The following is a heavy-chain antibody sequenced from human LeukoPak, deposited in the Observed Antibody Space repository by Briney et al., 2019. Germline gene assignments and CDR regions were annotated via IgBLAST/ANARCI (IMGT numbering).Heavy chain of an antibody. CDR2: IYSGGST. J-gene: IGHJ4*02. CDR1: GFTVSSNY. V-gene: IGHV3-66*01. D-gene: IGHD3-22*01. Sequence: GSLRLSCAASGFTVSSNYMSWVRQAPGKGLEWVSVIYSGGSTYYADSVKGRFTISRDNSKNALYLQMNSLRAEDTAVYYCARMGGWYYDSSGYLPPDIDYWGQGTLVTVSS. CDR3: ARMGGWYYDSSGYLPPDIDY.